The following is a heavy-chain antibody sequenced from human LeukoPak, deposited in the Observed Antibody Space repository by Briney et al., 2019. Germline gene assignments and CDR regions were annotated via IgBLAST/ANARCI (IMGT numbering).Heavy chain of an antibody. V-gene: IGHV3-23*01. D-gene: IGHD3-10*01. Sequence: GGSLRLSCAASGFTFDDYAMHWVRQAPGKGLEWVSAITGDGDTTYYADSVKGRFTISRDNSKNTLYLQMNTLRAEDTAVYYCAKRSGAGRCMDVWGQGTTVTVSS. J-gene: IGHJ6*02. CDR2: ITGDGDTT. CDR3: AKRSGAGRCMDV. CDR1: GFTFDDYA.